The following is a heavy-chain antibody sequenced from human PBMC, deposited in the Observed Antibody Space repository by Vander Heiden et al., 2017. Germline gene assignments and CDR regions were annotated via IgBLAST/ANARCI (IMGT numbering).Heavy chain of an antibody. CDR1: GFTFDDHA. CDR2: ISWNSGSI. Sequence: EVQLVESGGGLVQPGRSLRLSCAASGFTFDDHAMHWVRQAPGKGLEWVSGISWNSGSIGYADSVKGRFTISRDNAKNSLYLQMNSLRAEDTALYYCAKGLGSSSGWYSPVFDIWGQGTMVTVSS. J-gene: IGHJ3*02. V-gene: IGHV3-9*01. CDR3: AKGLGSSSGWYSPVFDI. D-gene: IGHD6-19*01.